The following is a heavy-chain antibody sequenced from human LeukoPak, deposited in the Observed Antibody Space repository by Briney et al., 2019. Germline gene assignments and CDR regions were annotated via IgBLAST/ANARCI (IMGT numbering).Heavy chain of an antibody. D-gene: IGHD4-17*01. Sequence: PGGSLRLSCAASGFTFISYAMSWVRQAPRKGLEWVSAISGSCGSTYYADSVKGRFTIFRDNSKNTLYLQMNSLRAEDTAVYYCAKDSGESLDYWGQGTLVTVSS. V-gene: IGHV3-23*01. CDR3: AKDSGESLDY. CDR2: ISGSCGST. CDR1: GFTFISYA. J-gene: IGHJ4*02.